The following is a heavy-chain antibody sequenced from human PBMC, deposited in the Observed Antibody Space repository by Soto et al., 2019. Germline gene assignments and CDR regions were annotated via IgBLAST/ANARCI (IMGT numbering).Heavy chain of an antibody. CDR1: GYTFTSYD. D-gene: IGHD3-10*01. CDR2: MKPNSGNT. Sequence: QVQLVQSGAEMKKPGASVKVSCKASGYTFTSYDINWVRQATGQGLEWMGWMKPNSGNTGYAQKFQGRVHMTRNTSISTAYMELSSLRSEDTAVYYCATGLWFGELLDPPLDYWGQGTLVTVSS. J-gene: IGHJ4*02. CDR3: ATGLWFGELLDPPLDY. V-gene: IGHV1-8*01.